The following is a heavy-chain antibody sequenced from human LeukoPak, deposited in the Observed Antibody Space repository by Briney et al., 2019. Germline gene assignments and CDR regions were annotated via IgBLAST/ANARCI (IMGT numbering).Heavy chain of an antibody. V-gene: IGHV3-9*01. CDR2: ISWNSGSI. D-gene: IGHD6-19*01. CDR3: AKEERRIAVAGITYYFDY. J-gene: IGHJ4*02. CDR1: GFTFDDYA. Sequence: GRSLRLSCAASGFTFDDYAMHWVRQAPGKGLEWVSGISWNSGSIGYADSVKGRFTISRDNAKNSLYLQMNSLRAEDTALYYCAKEERRIAVAGITYYFDYWGQGTPVTVSS.